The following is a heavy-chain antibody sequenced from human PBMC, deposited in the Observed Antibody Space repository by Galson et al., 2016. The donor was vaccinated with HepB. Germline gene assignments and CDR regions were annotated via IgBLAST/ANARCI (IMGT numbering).Heavy chain of an antibody. CDR3: ARDPEMAASFDY. V-gene: IGHV3-48*01. CDR1: GFTFSSFT. CDR2: ITGTSSTI. D-gene: IGHD5-24*01. Sequence: SLRLSCAASGFTFSSFTMNWVRQAPGKGLELVSYITGTSSTIYYADSVKGRFTIPRDNAKNTLYLQMNTLRAEDTALYYCARDPEMAASFDYWGQGTLVTVSS. J-gene: IGHJ4*02.